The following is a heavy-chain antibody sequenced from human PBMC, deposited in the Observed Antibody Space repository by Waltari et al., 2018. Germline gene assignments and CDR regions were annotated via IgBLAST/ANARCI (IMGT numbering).Heavy chain of an antibody. CDR3: AKGPTTLDY. CDR1: GVSITASGVA. CDR2: IYGDDTE. V-gene: IGHV2-5*02. D-gene: IGHD1-1*01. Sequence: QITLKESVPTLVKPAQPLTLTCSFSGVSITASGVAINWGRQPPGQDLEWLALIYGDDTESYSPSVMDRVTVTRDASKNQVILTMTNINPVDTATYYCAKGPTTLDYWGPGTLVTVSS. J-gene: IGHJ4*02.